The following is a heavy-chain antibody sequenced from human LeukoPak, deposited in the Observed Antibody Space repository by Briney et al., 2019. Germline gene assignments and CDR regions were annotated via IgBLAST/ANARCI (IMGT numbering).Heavy chain of an antibody. V-gene: IGHV5-10-1*01. Sequence: GESLKISCKGSGYSFTSYWISWVRQMPGKGLEWMGRIDPSDSYTNYSPSFQGHATISADKSISTAYLQWSSLKASDTAMCYCARHVVAAAGTSRLGYWGQGTLVTVSS. CDR1: GYSFTSYW. D-gene: IGHD6-13*01. CDR2: IDPSDSYT. J-gene: IGHJ4*02. CDR3: ARHVVAAAGTSRLGY.